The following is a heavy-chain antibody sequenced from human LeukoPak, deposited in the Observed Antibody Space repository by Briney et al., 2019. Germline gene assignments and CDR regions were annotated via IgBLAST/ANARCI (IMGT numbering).Heavy chain of an antibody. CDR1: GGSFSGYY. Sequence: SETLSLTCAVYGGSFSGYYWSWIRQPPGKGLEWIGEINHSGSTNYNPPLKSRVTISVDTSKNQFSLKLSSVTAADTAVYYCRVVVPAASRNYYGMDVWGQGTTVTVSS. CDR2: INHSGST. J-gene: IGHJ6*02. CDR3: RVVVPAASRNYYGMDV. D-gene: IGHD2-2*01. V-gene: IGHV4-34*01.